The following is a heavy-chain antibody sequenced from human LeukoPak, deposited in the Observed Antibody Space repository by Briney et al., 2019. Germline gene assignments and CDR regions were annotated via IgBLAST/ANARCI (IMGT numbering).Heavy chain of an antibody. V-gene: IGHV4-31*03. CDR2: IYYSGTV. CDR1: GGSISSGGYY. J-gene: IGHJ4*02. Sequence: TLSLTCTVSGGSISSGGYYWSWIRQHPGKGLEWMGHIYYSGTVYYNPSLRSRVSISVDTSKNQFSLRSSSVTVADTAVYYCARLGMAASYFYDSSGDKFDYWGQGTLVTVSS. CDR3: ARLGMAASYFYDSSGDKFDY. D-gene: IGHD3-22*01.